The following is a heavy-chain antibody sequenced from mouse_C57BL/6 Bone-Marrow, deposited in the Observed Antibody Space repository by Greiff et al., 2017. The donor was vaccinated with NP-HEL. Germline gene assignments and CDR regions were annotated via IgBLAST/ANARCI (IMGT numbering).Heavy chain of an antibody. J-gene: IGHJ3*01. D-gene: IGHD2-2*01. CDR2: INPNNGGT. CDR1: GYTFTDYN. V-gene: IGHV1-22*01. CDR3: ARDDGDDEEAY. Sequence: VQLQQSGPELVKPGASVKMSCKASGYTFTDYNMHWVKQSHGKSLEWIGYINPNNGGTSYNQQFKGKATLTVNKSSSTAYMELRSLTSEESAVYYGARDDGDDEEAYWGQGTLVTVSA.